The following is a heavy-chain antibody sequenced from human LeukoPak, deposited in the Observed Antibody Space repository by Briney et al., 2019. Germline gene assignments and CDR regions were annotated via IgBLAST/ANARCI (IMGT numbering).Heavy chain of an antibody. D-gene: IGHD3-10*01. Sequence: SETLSLTCAVYGGSFSGYYWSWIRQPPGKGLEWIGEINHSGGTNYNPSLKSRVTISVDTSKNQFSLKLSSVTAADTAVYYCAANSADYNTLGSSYKVWGQGTLVTVSS. CDR1: GGSFSGYY. J-gene: IGHJ4*02. V-gene: IGHV4-34*01. CDR3: AANSADYNTLGSSYKV. CDR2: INHSGGT.